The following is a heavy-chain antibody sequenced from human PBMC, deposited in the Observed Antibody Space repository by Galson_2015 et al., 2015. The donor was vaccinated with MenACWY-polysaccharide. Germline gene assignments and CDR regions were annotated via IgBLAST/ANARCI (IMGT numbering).Heavy chain of an antibody. CDR3: AKDSGSHDP. V-gene: IGHV3-23*01. CDR1: GFTFSNYA. CDR2: ISNSGSHT. Sequence: SLRLSCAASGFTFSNYAMSWVRQAPGKGLEWVSSISNSGSHTYYADSVKGRFSIFRDNSKRTVYLQMNSLRAEDTATYYCAKDSGSHDPWGQGILVIVSS. D-gene: IGHD1-26*01. J-gene: IGHJ5*02.